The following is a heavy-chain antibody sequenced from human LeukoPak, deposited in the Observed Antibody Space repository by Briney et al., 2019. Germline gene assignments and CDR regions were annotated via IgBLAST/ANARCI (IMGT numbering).Heavy chain of an antibody. D-gene: IGHD3-22*01. CDR2: ISSSSSTI. V-gene: IGHV3-48*02. Sequence: GGSLRLSCAASGFTFSSYSMTWVRQAPGKGLEWVSYISSSSSTIYYADSVKGRSTISRDNAKNSLYLQMNSLRDEDTAVYYCARDRHYYDSSAPGGNWGQGTLVTVSS. CDR3: ARDRHYYDSSAPGGN. J-gene: IGHJ4*02. CDR1: GFTFSSYS.